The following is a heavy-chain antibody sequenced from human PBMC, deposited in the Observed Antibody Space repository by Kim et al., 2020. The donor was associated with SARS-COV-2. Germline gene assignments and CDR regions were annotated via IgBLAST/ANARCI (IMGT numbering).Heavy chain of an antibody. D-gene: IGHD1-26*01. CDR3: ARDSGSYYGGYYFDY. V-gene: IGHV4-59*01. J-gene: IGHJ4*02. Sequence: PSLKSRVTISVDTSKNQFSLKLSSVTAADTAVYYCARDSGSYYGGYYFDYWGQGTLVTVSS.